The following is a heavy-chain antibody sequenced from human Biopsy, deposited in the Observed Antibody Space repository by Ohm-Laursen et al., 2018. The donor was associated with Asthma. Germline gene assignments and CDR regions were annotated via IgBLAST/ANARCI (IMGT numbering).Heavy chain of an antibody. Sequence: SETLSLTCTVSPGSINDYYWNWIRQFPGKGLEWIGYVHSSGSTRFNPSLKSRVTVSVDTSVGQVSLKLSSVSAADTAIYYCARATSTWSQSGPHFFDHWGPGTLVTVSS. CDR3: ARATSTWSQSGPHFFDH. CDR2: VHSSGST. J-gene: IGHJ5*02. D-gene: IGHD6-13*01. V-gene: IGHV4-59*01. CDR1: PGSINDYY.